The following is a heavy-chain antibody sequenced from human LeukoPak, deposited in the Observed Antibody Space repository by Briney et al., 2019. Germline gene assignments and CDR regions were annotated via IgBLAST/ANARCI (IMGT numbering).Heavy chain of an antibody. D-gene: IGHD3-22*01. CDR1: GGSFSGYY. CDR2: INHSGST. J-gene: IGHJ4*01. Sequence: PSETLSLTCAVYGGSFSGYYWSRIRQPPGKGLEWLGEINHSGSTNYNPSLKSRVTISVDTSKNQFSLMLSSVTAADTAVYYCARRIFGSSGYYGNFDYWGQEPWSPSPQ. V-gene: IGHV4-34*01. CDR3: ARRIFGSSGYYGNFDY.